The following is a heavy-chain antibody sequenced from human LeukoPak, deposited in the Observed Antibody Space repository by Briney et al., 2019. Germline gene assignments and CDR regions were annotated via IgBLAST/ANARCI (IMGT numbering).Heavy chain of an antibody. Sequence: SGGSLRLSCAASGFTFSSYEMNWVRQAPGKGLEWVSYISSSGGTIYYADSVKGRFTISRDNAKNSLYLQMNSLRAEDTAVYYCARVPNGGQWLGAAAWGQGTLVTVSS. CDR3: ARVPNGGQWLGAAA. J-gene: IGHJ5*02. CDR1: GFTFSSYE. D-gene: IGHD6-19*01. V-gene: IGHV3-48*03. CDR2: ISSSGGTI.